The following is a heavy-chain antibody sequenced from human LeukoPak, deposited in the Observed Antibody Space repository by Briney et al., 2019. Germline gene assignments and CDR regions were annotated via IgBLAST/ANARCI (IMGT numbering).Heavy chain of an antibody. D-gene: IGHD6-13*01. CDR1: GYTLTELS. Sequence: ASVKVSCKVSGYTLTELSMHWVRQAPGKGLEWMGGFDPEDGKTIYAQNFQGRVTMTEDTSTDTAYMELNSLRYEDTAVYYCATVDERYLTQQVDYNGMDVWGQGTTVTVSS. CDR2: FDPEDGKT. J-gene: IGHJ6*02. CDR3: ATVDERYLTQQVDYNGMDV. V-gene: IGHV1-24*01.